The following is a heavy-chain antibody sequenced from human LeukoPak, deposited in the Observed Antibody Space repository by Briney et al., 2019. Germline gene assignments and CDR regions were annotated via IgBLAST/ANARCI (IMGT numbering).Heavy chain of an antibody. Sequence: ASVTVSCTASGYTFTSYYMHWVRQAPGQGLEWMGIINPSGGSTSYAQKFQGRVTMTRDTSTSTVYMELSSLRSEDTAVYYCAILVTFRTDSDYWGQGTLVTVSS. D-gene: IGHD4-23*01. CDR1: GYTFTSYY. CDR3: AILVTFRTDSDY. V-gene: IGHV1-46*01. CDR2: INPSGGST. J-gene: IGHJ4*02.